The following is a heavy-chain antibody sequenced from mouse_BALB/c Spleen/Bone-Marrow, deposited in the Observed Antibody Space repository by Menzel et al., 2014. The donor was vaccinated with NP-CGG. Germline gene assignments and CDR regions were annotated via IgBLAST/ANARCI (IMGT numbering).Heavy chain of an antibody. D-gene: IGHD1-1*01. V-gene: IGHV1S56*01. J-gene: IGHJ2*01. CDR2: IYPGNVNT. Sequence: QVQLQQPGPELVKPGASVRISCKASNYTFTTYYIYWVKQRPGQGLEWIGWIYPGNVNTKYNEKFKAKATLTADKSSSTAYMQLSSLTSEGSAVYFCARSRYGSYYGYWGQGTPLTVSS. CDR1: NYTFTTYY. CDR3: ARSRYGSYYGY.